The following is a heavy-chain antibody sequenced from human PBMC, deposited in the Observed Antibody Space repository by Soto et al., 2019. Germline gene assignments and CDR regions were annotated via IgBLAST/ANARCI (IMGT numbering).Heavy chain of an antibody. CDR2: SSGSGGST. CDR1: GCTFSSYA. J-gene: IGHJ4*02. V-gene: IGHV3-23*01. CDR3: AKDLGYHDSSGFHAY. D-gene: IGHD3-22*01. Sequence: AGGSQRLSWTASGCTFSSYAMSWIRQAPWKGLEWVSPSSGSGGSTYYADSVKGRFTISRDNSKNTLYLQMNSLRAEDTAVYYCAKDLGYHDSSGFHAYWGQGTLVTVS.